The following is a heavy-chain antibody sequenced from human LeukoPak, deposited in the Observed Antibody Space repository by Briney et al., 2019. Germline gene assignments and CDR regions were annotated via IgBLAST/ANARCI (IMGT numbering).Heavy chain of an antibody. CDR2: ISGSGGST. CDR3: AKSRGRDGYNW. D-gene: IGHD5-24*01. V-gene: IGHV3-23*01. Sequence: GGSLRLSCAASGFTFSSYAMSWVRRAPGKGLEWVSAISGSGGSTYYADSVKGRFTISRDNSKNTLYLQMYSLRAEDTAVYYCAKSRGRDGYNWWGQGTLVTVSS. CDR1: GFTFSSYA. J-gene: IGHJ4*02.